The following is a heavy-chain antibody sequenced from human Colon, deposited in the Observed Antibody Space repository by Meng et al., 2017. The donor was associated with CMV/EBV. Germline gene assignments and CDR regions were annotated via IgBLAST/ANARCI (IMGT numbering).Heavy chain of an antibody. V-gene: IGHV3-74*01. CDR1: GFSLRGYW. J-gene: IGHJ4*02. CDR3: ARDLTHYDSFDY. CDR2: INSDGSDT. Sequence: GESLKISCAASGFSLRGYWMHWVRQAPGKGLVWVSCINSDGSDTRYADSVKGRFTISRDNAKNSLYLQMNSLRAEDTAVYYCARDLTHYDSFDYWGQGTLVTVSS. D-gene: IGHD3-3*01.